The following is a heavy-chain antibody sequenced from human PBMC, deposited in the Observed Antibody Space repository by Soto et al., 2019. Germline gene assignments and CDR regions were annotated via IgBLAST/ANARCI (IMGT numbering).Heavy chain of an antibody. J-gene: IGHJ4*02. V-gene: IGHV1-69*13. Sequence: SVKVSCKASGGTFSSYAISWVRQAPGQGLEWMGGIIPIFGTANYAQKFQGRVTITADESTSTAYMELSSLRSEDTAVYYCARGGAMAPDDSSGYYYLYWGQGTPVTVSS. CDR3: ARGGAMAPDDSSGYYYLY. CDR1: GGTFSSYA. CDR2: IIPIFGTA. D-gene: IGHD3-22*01.